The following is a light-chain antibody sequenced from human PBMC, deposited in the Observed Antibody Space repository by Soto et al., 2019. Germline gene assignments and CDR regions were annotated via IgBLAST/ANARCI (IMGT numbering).Light chain of an antibody. V-gene: IGKV1-8*01. J-gene: IGKJ4*01. Sequence: AIRMTQSPSSLSASTGDRVTITCRASQGISSYLAWYQQKPGKAPKLLIYAASTLQSGVPSRFSGSGSGTDFTLTISCLQSEDFATYYCQQYYSYLPLTFGGGTKV. CDR2: AAS. CDR3: QQYYSYLPLT. CDR1: QGISSY.